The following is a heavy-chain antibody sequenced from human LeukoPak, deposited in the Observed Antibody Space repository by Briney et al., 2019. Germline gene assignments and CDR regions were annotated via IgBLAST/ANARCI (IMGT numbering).Heavy chain of an antibody. CDR2: VYYSGTT. Sequence: WETLSLTCSVSGGSISLSYYYWGWIRQPPGKALEWIGSVYYSGTTSYNPSLKSRVTISVDMSKNHFSLRLSSVTAADTAMYYCARGTLYSGWSYYFDYWGQGSQVTVSS. CDR1: GGSISLSYYY. D-gene: IGHD6-19*01. CDR3: ARGTLYSGWSYYFDY. J-gene: IGHJ4*02. V-gene: IGHV4-39*07.